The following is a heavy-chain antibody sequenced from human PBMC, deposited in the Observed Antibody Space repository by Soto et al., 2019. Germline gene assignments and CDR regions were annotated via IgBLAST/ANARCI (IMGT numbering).Heavy chain of an antibody. V-gene: IGHV1-18*04. CDR1: GYTFTSYG. CDR2: ISAYNGNT. Sequence: VASVKVSCKASGYTFTSYGISWVRQAPGQGLEWMGWISAYNGNTNYAQKLQGRVTMTTDTSTSTAYMELRSLRSDDTAVYYCARVDDFWSGYYSPDYWGQGTLVTVSS. J-gene: IGHJ4*02. D-gene: IGHD3-3*01. CDR3: ARVDDFWSGYYSPDY.